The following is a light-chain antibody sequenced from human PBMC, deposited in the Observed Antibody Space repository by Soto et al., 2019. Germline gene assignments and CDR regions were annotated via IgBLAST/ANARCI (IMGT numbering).Light chain of an antibody. Sequence: DIKMTQSPSTLSASIGDRVTITCRASQSIATYLAWYQQKTGKAPKLLIYKASSLGGGVPSRFSGSGSGTDFTLTISSLQPDDSATYDCQRYNTYTWTFGLGTKVDIK. CDR3: QRYNTYTWT. CDR1: QSIATY. V-gene: IGKV1-5*03. CDR2: KAS. J-gene: IGKJ1*01.